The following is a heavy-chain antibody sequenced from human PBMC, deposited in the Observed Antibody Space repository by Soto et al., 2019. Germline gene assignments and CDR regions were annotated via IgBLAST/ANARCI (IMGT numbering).Heavy chain of an antibody. CDR1: GVTFGGYG. V-gene: IGHV3-30*18. D-gene: IGHD7-27*01. CDR3: AKGEVWDYYYGMDV. CDR2: ISYDGSNK. Sequence: TVVPLRLSCTASGVTFGGYGMHCVRQTTGKGLEWVAVISYDGSNKYYADSVKGRFTISRDNSKNTLYLQMNSLRAEDTAVYYCAKGEVWDYYYGMDVWGQGTTVTVSS. J-gene: IGHJ6*02.